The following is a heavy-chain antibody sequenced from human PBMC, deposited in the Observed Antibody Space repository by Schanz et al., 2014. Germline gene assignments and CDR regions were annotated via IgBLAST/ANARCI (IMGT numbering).Heavy chain of an antibody. CDR3: GSSGAGYSCRWDFDY. Sequence: QVQLVQSGAEVKKPGSSVKVSCKASGGTFSSYAISWVRQAPGQGLEWMRWISAYTNNTDYAQKFQGRVTITADKSTFTAYMDVSGVRSEDTALYYCGSSGAGYSCRWDFDYWGQGTLVTVSS. CDR1: GGTFSSYA. D-gene: IGHD6-13*01. J-gene: IGHJ4*02. CDR2: ISAYTNNT. V-gene: IGHV1-69*02.